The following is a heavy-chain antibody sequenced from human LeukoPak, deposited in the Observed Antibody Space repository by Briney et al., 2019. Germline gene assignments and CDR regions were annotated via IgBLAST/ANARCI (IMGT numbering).Heavy chain of an antibody. Sequence: PSETLSLTCTVSGASISSYYWSWIRQPPGKGLEWIGYIYYSGSTNYNPSLKSRVTISVDTSKNQFSLKLNSVTAADTAVYYCARSRSCSWFLFDYWGQGTLVTVSS. CDR3: ARSRSCSWFLFDY. V-gene: IGHV4-59*01. CDR2: IYYSGST. D-gene: IGHD6-13*01. J-gene: IGHJ4*02. CDR1: GASISSYY.